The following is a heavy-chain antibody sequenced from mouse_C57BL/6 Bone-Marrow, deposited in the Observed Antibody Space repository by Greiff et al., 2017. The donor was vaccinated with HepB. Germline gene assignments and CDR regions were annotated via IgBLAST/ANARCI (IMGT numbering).Heavy chain of an antibody. CDR1: GFTFTDYY. D-gene: IGHD2-4*01. V-gene: IGHV7-3*01. Sequence: EVMLVESGGGLVQPGGSLSLSCAASGFTFTDYYMSWVRQPPGKALEWLGFIRNKANGYTTEYSASVKGRFTISRDNSRSILYLQMNALRAEDSATYYCARYNDYDFDYWGQGTTLTVSS. J-gene: IGHJ2*01. CDR3: ARYNDYDFDY. CDR2: IRNKANGYTT.